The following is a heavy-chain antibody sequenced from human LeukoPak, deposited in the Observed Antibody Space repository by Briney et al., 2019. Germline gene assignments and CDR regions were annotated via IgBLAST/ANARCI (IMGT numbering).Heavy chain of an antibody. CDR1: GGSISSGSYY. J-gene: IGHJ5*02. D-gene: IGHD3-10*01. V-gene: IGHV4-61*02. Sequence: SETLSLTCTVSGGSISSGSYYWSWIRQLAGKGLEWIGRIYTSGSTNYNPSLKSRVTISVDTSKNQFSLKLSSVTAADTAVYYCARHRPFFFYGSGQRARGWFDPWGQGTLVTVSS. CDR2: IYTSGST. CDR3: ARHRPFFFYGSGQRARGWFDP.